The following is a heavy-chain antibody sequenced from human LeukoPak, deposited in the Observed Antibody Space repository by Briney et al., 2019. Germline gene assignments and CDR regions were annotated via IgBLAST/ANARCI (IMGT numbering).Heavy chain of an antibody. V-gene: IGHV4-30-4*01. CDR3: AREGVRDGYADY. D-gene: IGHD5-24*01. Sequence: SETLSLTCTVPGGSISSGNYYWSWIRQPPGKGLEWIGYIYYSGSTYYNPSLKSRVTISVDTSKNQFSLKLSSVTAADTAVYYCAREGVRDGYADYWGQGTLVTASS. J-gene: IGHJ4*02. CDR1: GGSISSGNYY. CDR2: IYYSGST.